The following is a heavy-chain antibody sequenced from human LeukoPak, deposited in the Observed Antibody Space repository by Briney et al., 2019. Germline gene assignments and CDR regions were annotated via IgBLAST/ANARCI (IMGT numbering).Heavy chain of an antibody. CDR2: IIPIFGTA. V-gene: IGHV1-69*06. Sequence: SVKVSCKASGGTFSSYAISWVRQAPGQGLEWMGGIIPIFGTANYAQKFQGRVTITADKSTSTAYMELSSLRSEDTAVYYCARSDHNSWNAFDIWGQGTMVTVSS. CDR1: GGTFSSYA. J-gene: IGHJ3*02. D-gene: IGHD1-26*01. CDR3: ARSDHNSWNAFDI.